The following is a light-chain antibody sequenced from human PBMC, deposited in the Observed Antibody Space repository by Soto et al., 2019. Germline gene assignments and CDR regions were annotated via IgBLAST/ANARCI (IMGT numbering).Light chain of an antibody. CDR2: AAS. Sequence: DIQMTQSPSSLSASVGDRVTITCRASQSISSFLNWYQQKPGKAPKLLIYAASYLQSGVPSRFSGSGSGTDFTLNISSLQPEDFATYYCQQSDSTPRTFGQGTKLEIK. J-gene: IGKJ2*01. V-gene: IGKV1-39*01. CDR3: QQSDSTPRT. CDR1: QSISSF.